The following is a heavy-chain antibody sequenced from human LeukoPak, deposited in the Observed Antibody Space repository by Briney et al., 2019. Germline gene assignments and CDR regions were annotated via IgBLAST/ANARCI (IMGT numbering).Heavy chain of an antibody. CDR3: TIFVVADPDAFEI. CDR2: ISSSGDT. V-gene: IGHV4-61*02. Sequence: PSETLSLTCTVSGGSINSGHYYWNWVRQPAGKGLEWIGRISSSGDTTYSPSLKSRVTMSLDTSKNQSSLKLTSVTAADTALYYCTIFVVADPDAFEIWGQGTMVTVSS. D-gene: IGHD3-3*01. J-gene: IGHJ3*02. CDR1: GGSINSGHYY.